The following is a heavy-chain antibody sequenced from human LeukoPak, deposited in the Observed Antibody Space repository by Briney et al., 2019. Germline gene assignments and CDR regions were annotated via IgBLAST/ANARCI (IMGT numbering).Heavy chain of an antibody. CDR2: IYYSGST. CDR1: GGSISSYY. D-gene: IGHD6-13*01. V-gene: IGHV4-59*01. J-gene: IGHJ3*02. CDR3: ARGDSRKNALDI. Sequence: SETLSLTCTVSGGSISSYYWSWIRQPPGKGLEWIRYIYYSGSTNYNPSLRSRVTISVDTSKNQFSLKLSSVTAADTAVYYCARGDSRKNALDIWGQGTMVTVSS.